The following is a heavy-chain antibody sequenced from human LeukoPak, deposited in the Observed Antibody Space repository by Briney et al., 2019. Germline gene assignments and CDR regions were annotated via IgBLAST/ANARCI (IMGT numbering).Heavy chain of an antibody. D-gene: IGHD6-13*01. CDR3: ATLVSAAGPGSYYFDY. CDR2: INHSGST. V-gene: IGHV4-34*01. J-gene: IGHJ4*02. CDR1: GGSFSGYY. Sequence: SETLSLTCAVYGGSFSGYYWSWIRQPPGKGLEWIGGINHSGSTNYNPSLKSRVTISVDTSKNQFSLKLSSVTAADTAVYYCATLVSAAGPGSYYFDYWGQGTLVTVSS.